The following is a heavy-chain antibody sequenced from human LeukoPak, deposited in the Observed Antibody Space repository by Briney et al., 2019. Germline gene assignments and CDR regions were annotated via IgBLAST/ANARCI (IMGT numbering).Heavy chain of an antibody. J-gene: IGHJ5*02. CDR1: GYTFTSYG. CDR3: ARGPIAAAGTWHNWFDP. CDR2: ISAYNGNT. Sequence: ASVKVSCTASGYTFTSYGFGWVRQAPGQGLEWMGWISAYNGNTHYAQKLQDRVTMTTDTSTSTAYMELRSLRSDDTAVYYCARGPIAAAGTWHNWFDPWGQGTLVTVSS. V-gene: IGHV1-18*01. D-gene: IGHD6-13*01.